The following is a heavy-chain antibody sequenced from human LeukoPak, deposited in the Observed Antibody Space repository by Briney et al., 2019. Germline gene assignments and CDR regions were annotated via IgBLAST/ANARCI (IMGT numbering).Heavy chain of an antibody. J-gene: IGHJ5*02. Sequence: ASVKVSCKASGYTFTGYYIHWVRQAPGQGLEWMGWINPHSGGTNFAQKFQGRVTMTRDTSISTAYMELSRLRSDDTAVYYCARNPTLQLWLPEARFDPWGQGTLVTVSS. CDR2: INPHSGGT. V-gene: IGHV1-2*02. D-gene: IGHD5-18*01. CDR3: ARNPTLQLWLPEARFDP. CDR1: GYTFTGYY.